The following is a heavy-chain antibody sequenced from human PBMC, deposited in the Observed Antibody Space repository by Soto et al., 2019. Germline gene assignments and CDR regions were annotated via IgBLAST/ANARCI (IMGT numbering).Heavy chain of an antibody. CDR1: VYEFNTNL. V-gene: IGHV5-51*01. CDR2: MYPGDSDT. CDR3: PRLPRDCNKTSCYYADQ. J-gene: IGHJ4*02. Sequence: PXESLKGSWRCSVYEFNTNLVGWVIKLPGRGLEWVGIMYPGDSDTRYNPSLQGHVTLSVDVTVSTAFLQWRSLETSDTGMYFCPRLPRDCNKTSCYYADQCGQGTQVTVSS. D-gene: IGHD3-3*01.